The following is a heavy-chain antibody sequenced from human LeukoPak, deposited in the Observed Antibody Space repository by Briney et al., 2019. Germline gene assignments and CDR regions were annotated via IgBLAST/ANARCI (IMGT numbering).Heavy chain of an antibody. V-gene: IGHV5-51*01. D-gene: IGHD3-22*01. CDR3: ARLYDSSGYYYFY. Sequence: EESLKISCQGSGYSFTSYWIGWVRQMPGKGLEWMGIIYPGDSDTRYSPSFQGQVTISADKSISTAYLQWSSLKASDTAMYYCARLYDSSGYYYFYWGQGTLVTVSS. J-gene: IGHJ4*02. CDR2: IYPGDSDT. CDR1: GYSFTSYW.